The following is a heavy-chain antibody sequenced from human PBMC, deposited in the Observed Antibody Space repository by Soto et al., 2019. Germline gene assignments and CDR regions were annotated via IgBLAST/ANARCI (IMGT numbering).Heavy chain of an antibody. V-gene: IGHV3-23*01. CDR3: AKDWSSGDDSFDY. D-gene: IGHD1-26*01. CDR2: ISGSGGST. CDR1: GFTFSSYA. J-gene: IGHJ4*02. Sequence: GGSLRLSCAASGFTFSSYAMSWVRQAPGKGLEWVSAISGSGGSTYYADSVKGRFTNSRDNSKNTLDLQMNSLRAEDTAVYYCAKDWSSGDDSFDYWGQGTLVTVSS.